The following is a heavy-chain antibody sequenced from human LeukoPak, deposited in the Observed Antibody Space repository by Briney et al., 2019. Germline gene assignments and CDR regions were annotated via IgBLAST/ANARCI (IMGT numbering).Heavy chain of an antibody. V-gene: IGHV3-21*01. D-gene: IGHD5-18*01. Sequence: GGSLRLSCAASGFTFSSYSMNWVRQAPGKGLEWISSISSSSSYIYYADSVKGRFTISRDNAKNSLYLQMNSLRAEDTAVYYCARGTGIQLWQRYWGQGTLVTVSS. CDR2: ISSSSSYI. CDR1: GFTFSSYS. J-gene: IGHJ4*02. CDR3: ARGTGIQLWQRY.